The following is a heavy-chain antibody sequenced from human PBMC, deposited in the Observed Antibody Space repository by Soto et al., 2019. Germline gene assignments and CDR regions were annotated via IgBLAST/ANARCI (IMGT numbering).Heavy chain of an antibody. J-gene: IGHJ4*02. V-gene: IGHV4-59*01. CDR1: GGSISSYY. D-gene: IGHD1-26*01. CDR2: IYYSGST. CDR3: ASLSGSYGRFDY. Sequence: PSETLSLTCTVSGGSISSYYWSWIRQPPGKGLEWIGYIYYSGSTNYNPSLKSRVTISVDTSKNQFSLKLSSVTAADTAVYYCASLSGSYGRFDYWGQGTLVTVSS.